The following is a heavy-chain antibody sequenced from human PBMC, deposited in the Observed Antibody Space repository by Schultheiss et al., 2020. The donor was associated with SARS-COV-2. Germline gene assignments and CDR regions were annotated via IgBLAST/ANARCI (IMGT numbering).Heavy chain of an antibody. CDR2: IYYSGST. J-gene: IGHJ4*02. V-gene: IGHV4-30-4*08. Sequence: SETLSLTCTVAGGSISDYYWSWIRQHPGKGLEWIGYIYYSGSTYYNPSLKSRVTISVDRSKNQLSLNLNSVTAADTAVYYCARVVTGTSDYDYWGQGTLVTVSS. D-gene: IGHD1-7*01. CDR3: ARVVTGTSDYDY. CDR1: GGSISDYY.